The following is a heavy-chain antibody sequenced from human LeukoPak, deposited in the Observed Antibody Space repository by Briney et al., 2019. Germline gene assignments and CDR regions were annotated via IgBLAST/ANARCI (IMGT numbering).Heavy chain of an antibody. Sequence: PSETLSLTCTVSGYSITSGYNWAWIRQPPGKVLEWIGSIYHSGSAHYNPSLKSRVNRSVDTSKDQFSLKLSSVTAADTAVYYCVRYCSSTTCYTRAVDYWGQGTLVTVSS. CDR3: VRYCSSTTCYTRAVDY. CDR1: GYSITSGYN. J-gene: IGHJ4*02. V-gene: IGHV4-38-2*02. D-gene: IGHD2-2*02. CDR2: IYHSGSA.